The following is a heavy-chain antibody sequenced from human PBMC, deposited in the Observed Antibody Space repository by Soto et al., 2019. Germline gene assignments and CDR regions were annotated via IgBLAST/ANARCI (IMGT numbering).Heavy chain of an antibody. V-gene: IGHV3-48*03. CDR1: GFTFSSYE. CDR2: IGSTGRTM. D-gene: IGHD5-18*01. CDR3: ARFVGTAMVFDY. Sequence: EVQLVESGGGLVQPGGSLRLSCAASGFTFSSYEMNWVRQAPGKGLEWVSYIGSTGRTMFYADSVKGRFTISRDDAKNSLYLQMNSLRAEDTAVYYCARFVGTAMVFDYWGQGTLVTVSS. J-gene: IGHJ4*02.